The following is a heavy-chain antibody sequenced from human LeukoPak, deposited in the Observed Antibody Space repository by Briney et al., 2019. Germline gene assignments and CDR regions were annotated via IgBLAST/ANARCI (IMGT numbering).Heavy chain of an antibody. CDR3: ARGLYDSSGYYLNDAFDI. V-gene: IGHV4-39*07. Sequence: SETLSLTCTVSGGSISSGSYYWGWIRQPPGKGLEWIGSIYHSGSTYHNPSLKSRVTISVDTSKNQFSLKLSSVTAADTAVYYCARGLYDSSGYYLNDAFDIWGQGTMVTVSS. CDR1: GGSISSGSYY. CDR2: IYHSGST. J-gene: IGHJ3*02. D-gene: IGHD3-22*01.